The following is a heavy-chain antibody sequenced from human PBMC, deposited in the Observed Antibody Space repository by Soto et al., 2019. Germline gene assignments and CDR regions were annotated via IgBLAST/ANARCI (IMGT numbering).Heavy chain of an antibody. V-gene: IGHV3-53*01. CDR2: IYSGGST. CDR1: GFTVSSNY. CDR3: ARDRGYSFGLYNWFDP. Sequence: EVQLVESGGGLIQPGGSLRLSCAASGFTVSSNYMSWVRQAPGKGLEWVSVIYSGGSTYYADPVKGRFTISRDSSKNTLYLQMNSLRAEDTAVYYCARDRGYSFGLYNWFDPWGQGTLVTVSS. J-gene: IGHJ5*02. D-gene: IGHD5-18*01.